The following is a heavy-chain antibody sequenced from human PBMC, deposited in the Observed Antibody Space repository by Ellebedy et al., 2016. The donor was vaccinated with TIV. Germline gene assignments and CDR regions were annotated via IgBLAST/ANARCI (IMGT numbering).Heavy chain of an antibody. Sequence: SETLSLXXTVSGGSISSGAYYWSWIRQHPGKGLERIGYIYDSGSTYYNPSLKSRVTISVDTSKGQFSLRLTSVTAADTAVYYCARGWFGEGYFDYWGQGTLVTVSS. J-gene: IGHJ4*02. CDR3: ARGWFGEGYFDY. V-gene: IGHV4-31*03. D-gene: IGHD3-10*01. CDR2: IYDSGST. CDR1: GGSISSGAYY.